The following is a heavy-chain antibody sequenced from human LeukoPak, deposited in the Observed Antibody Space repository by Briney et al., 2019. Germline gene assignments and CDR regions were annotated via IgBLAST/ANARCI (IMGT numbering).Heavy chain of an antibody. D-gene: IGHD3-10*02. CDR1: GGSVSNHY. CDR3: ARELFPQGANCFDP. V-gene: IGHV4-4*07. Sequence: PSETLSLTCTVSGGSVSNHYWTWIRQPAGKGLEWIGRIYSSGSTNYHPSLKSRVTMSVDTSKNQFSLKLSSVAAADTAVYYCARELFPQGANCFDPWGQGTLVTVSS. J-gene: IGHJ5*02. CDR2: IYSSGST.